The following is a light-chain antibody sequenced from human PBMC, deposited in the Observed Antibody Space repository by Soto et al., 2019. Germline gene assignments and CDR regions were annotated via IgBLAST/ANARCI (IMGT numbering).Light chain of an antibody. CDR3: QHTRT. V-gene: IGKV1-5*01. J-gene: IGKJ1*01. Sequence: DFQMTQSPSTLSASVGDRVTITCRASQNINNWVAWYQQKPGKAPKFLIYDASTLQRGVSSRFSGSGFWTEFSLTINSLQPDDSGSYYCQHTRTFGQGTKVEVK. CDR2: DAS. CDR1: QNINNW.